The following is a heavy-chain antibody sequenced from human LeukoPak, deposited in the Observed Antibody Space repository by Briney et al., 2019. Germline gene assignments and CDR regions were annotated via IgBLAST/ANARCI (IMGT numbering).Heavy chain of an antibody. CDR2: TNWDGAST. D-gene: IGHD2-2*01. J-gene: IGHJ6*03. V-gene: IGHV3-20*04. CDR1: GFRFDDYG. CDR3: GRVYCSTTSCYDYYDYYMDV. Sequence: GGSLRLSCAASGFRFDDYGMSWVRHVPGKGLEWVSGTNWDGASTGYADSVKGRFTTSRDNVKNFLYLQMNSLSVEDTALYFCGRVYCSTTSCYDYYDYYMDVWGKGTTVTVSS.